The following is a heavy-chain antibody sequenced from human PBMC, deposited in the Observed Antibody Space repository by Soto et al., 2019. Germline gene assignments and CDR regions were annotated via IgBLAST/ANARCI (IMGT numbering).Heavy chain of an antibody. V-gene: IGHV1-18*04. CDR3: ARDQGIVVVPAAWGGFYYYGMDV. CDR2: ISAYNGNT. D-gene: IGHD2-2*01. Sequence: ASVEASCKASRYTFTSCGIWWVRQATGQGFEWMGWISAYNGNTNYAQKLQGRVTMTTDTSTSTAYMELRSLRSDDTAVYYCARDQGIVVVPAAWGGFYYYGMDVWGQGTTVTVSS. J-gene: IGHJ6*02. CDR1: RYTFTSCG.